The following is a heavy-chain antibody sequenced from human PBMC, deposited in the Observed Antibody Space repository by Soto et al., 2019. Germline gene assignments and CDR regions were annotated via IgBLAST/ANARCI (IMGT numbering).Heavy chain of an antibody. CDR3: AKGSTLNTRWYFHL. V-gene: IGHV3-23*01. CDR1: GFTFSTYV. J-gene: IGHJ2*01. D-gene: IGHD4-17*01. Sequence: EVQLLESGGGLVQPGGSLRLSCAASGFTFSTYVMNWVLQAPGKGPEWVSVFGGSGGSTSNADSVKGRFTISRDNSKNKLCLQMNSLRAEDLAVYYCAKGSTLNTRWYFHLWGRGTLVTVSS. CDR2: FGGSGGST.